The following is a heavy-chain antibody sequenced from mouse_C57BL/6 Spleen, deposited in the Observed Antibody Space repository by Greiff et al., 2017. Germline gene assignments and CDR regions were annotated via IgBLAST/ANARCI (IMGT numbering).Heavy chain of an antibody. CDR3: TRDDFSLFDY. V-gene: IGHV1-15*01. J-gene: IGHJ2*01. D-gene: IGHD2-4*01. CDR2: IDPETGGT. Sequence: VQLKQSGAELVRPGASVTLSCKASGYTFTDYEMHWVKQTPVHGLEWIGAIDPETGGTAYNQKFKGKAILTADKSSSTAYMELRSLTSEDSAVYYCTRDDFSLFDYWGQGTTLTVSS. CDR1: GYTFTDYE.